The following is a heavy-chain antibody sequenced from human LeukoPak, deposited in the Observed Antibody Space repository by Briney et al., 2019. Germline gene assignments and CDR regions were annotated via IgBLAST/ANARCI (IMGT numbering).Heavy chain of an antibody. J-gene: IGHJ4*02. D-gene: IGHD3-10*01. V-gene: IGHV3-30*02. Sequence: GGSLRLSCAASGFTFSSYGMHWVRQAPGKGLEWVAFIRYDGSNKYYADSVKGRFTISRDNSKNTLYLQMNSLRAEDTAVYYCASPYGSGSYYRYFDYWGQGTLVTVSS. CDR2: IRYDGSNK. CDR1: GFTFSSYG. CDR3: ASPYGSGSYYRYFDY.